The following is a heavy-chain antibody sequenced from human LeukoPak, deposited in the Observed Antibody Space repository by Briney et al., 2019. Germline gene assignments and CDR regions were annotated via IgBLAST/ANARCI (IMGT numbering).Heavy chain of an antibody. Sequence: GGSLRLSCAASGFTFTNAWMSWVRQAPGKGLEWGGRIKSKTNGGTTDYAAVVRGRFTISRDDSNNTLYLQMNSLKSEDTAVCYCVYYYENNVSPAHHYSDYWGQGTLVTVSS. V-gene: IGHV3-15*01. CDR1: GFTFTNAW. D-gene: IGHD3-22*01. CDR2: IKSKTNGGTT. J-gene: IGHJ4*02. CDR3: VYYYENNVSPAHHYSDY.